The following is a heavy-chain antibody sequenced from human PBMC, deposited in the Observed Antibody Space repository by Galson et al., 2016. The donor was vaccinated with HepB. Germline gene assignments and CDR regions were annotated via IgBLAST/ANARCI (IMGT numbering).Heavy chain of an antibody. CDR3: ARQNSRGLVWRNYLDY. D-gene: IGHD2/OR15-2a*01. CDR2: ISNRATT. Sequence: EPLSLTCSVSGVSISDFYWNWIRQRPGEGLEWIGYISNRATTIYNPSLRSRVTISLDTSKSQFFLRMSSVTAADTATYYCARQNSRGLVWRNYLDYWGQGSLVTVSS. J-gene: IGHJ4*02. V-gene: IGHV4-59*08. CDR1: GVSISDFY.